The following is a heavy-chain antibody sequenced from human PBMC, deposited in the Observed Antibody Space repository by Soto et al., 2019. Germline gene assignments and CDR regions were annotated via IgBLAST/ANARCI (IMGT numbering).Heavy chain of an antibody. D-gene: IGHD6-19*01. CDR2: MYYSGST. CDR1: GGSISSYY. J-gene: IGHJ4*02. Sequence: SETLSLTCTVSGGSISSYYWSWIRQPPGKGLEWIGYMYYSGSTKYNPSFKSRVTISVDTSKNQFSLKLTSVTTADTAVYYCARGPKGFSGGWYYLDYWGQGTLVTVSS. CDR3: ARGPKGFSGGWYYLDY. V-gene: IGHV4-59*01.